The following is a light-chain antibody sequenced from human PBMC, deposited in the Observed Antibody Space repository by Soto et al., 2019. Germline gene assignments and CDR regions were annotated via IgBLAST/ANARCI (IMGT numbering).Light chain of an antibody. V-gene: IGKV3-20*01. CDR3: LQYCSSGT. CDR2: GAS. CDR1: QSVSNNY. J-gene: IGKJ1*01. Sequence: EIVLTQSPGTVSLPPGERATLSCRASQSVSNNYLAWYQQKPGQAPRLLIYGASNRATGIPDRFSGSGSGTDFTLTISRLEPEDFAVYYCLQYCSSGTFGQGAKVDIK.